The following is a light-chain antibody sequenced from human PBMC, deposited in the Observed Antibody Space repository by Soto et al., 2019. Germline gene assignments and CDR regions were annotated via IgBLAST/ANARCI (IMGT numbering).Light chain of an antibody. CDR1: SSNIGAGYH. CDR2: GND. J-gene: IGLJ2*01. Sequence: QAVVTQPPSVSGAPGQRVTISCTGSSSNIGAGYHVHWYQQLPGTAPKLLIYGNDNRPSGVPDRFSGSKSGTSASLAITGLQAEDEADYYCQSYDRSLSVVFGGATKVTVL. V-gene: IGLV1-40*01. CDR3: QSYDRSLSVV.